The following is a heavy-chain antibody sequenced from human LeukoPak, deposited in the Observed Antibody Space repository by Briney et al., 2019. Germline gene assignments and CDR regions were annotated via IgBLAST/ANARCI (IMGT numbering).Heavy chain of an antibody. CDR2: INHSGST. CDR1: GGSFSGYY. CDR3: ARSPKLGDYYYYGMDV. J-gene: IGHJ6*02. D-gene: IGHD3-10*01. V-gene: IGHV4-34*01. Sequence: PSETLSLICAVYGGSFSGYYWSWIRQPPGKGLEWIGEINHSGSTNYNPSLKSRVTISVDTSKNQFSLKLSSVTAADTAVYYCARSPKLGDYYYYGMDVWGQGTTVTVSS.